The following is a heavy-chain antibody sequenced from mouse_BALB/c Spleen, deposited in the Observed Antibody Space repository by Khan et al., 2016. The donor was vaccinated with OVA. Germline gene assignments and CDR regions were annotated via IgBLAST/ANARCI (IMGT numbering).Heavy chain of an antibody. D-gene: IGHD1-1*01. CDR1: GYTFINYW. J-gene: IGHJ2*01. CDR3: ARRGRRWDFDY. CDR2: INPTTGYT. V-gene: IGHV1-7*01. Sequence: QVQLKQSGAELAKPGASVKMSCKASGYTFINYWMNWVKQRPGQGLEWIGYINPTTGYTEYNLKFEDKATLTADKSSSTAHMQLSSLTSEDSAVYYCARRGRRWDFDYWGQGTTLTVSS.